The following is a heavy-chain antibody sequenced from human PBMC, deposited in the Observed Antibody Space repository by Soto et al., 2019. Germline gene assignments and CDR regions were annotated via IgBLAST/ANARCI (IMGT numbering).Heavy chain of an antibody. J-gene: IGHJ4*02. D-gene: IGHD4-17*01. Sequence: PSETLSLTCTVSGDSISSGGYYWSWIRQHPGKGLEWIGYIYYSGSAYYNPSLKSRVTISVDTSQNQFSLKLRSVTAADTAVYYCARSGLYGDYVNFDYWGQGTLVTVPQ. V-gene: IGHV4-31*03. CDR2: IYYSGSA. CDR3: ARSGLYGDYVNFDY. CDR1: GDSISSGGYY.